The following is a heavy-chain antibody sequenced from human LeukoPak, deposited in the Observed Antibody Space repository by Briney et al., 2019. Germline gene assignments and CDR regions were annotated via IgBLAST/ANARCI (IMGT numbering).Heavy chain of an antibody. CDR3: ANGGSSSWNWFDP. J-gene: IGHJ5*02. CDR1: GFTFSSYG. CDR2: IRYDGSNK. D-gene: IGHD6-13*01. V-gene: IGHV3-30*02. Sequence: GGSLRLSCAASGFTFSSYGMHWVRQAPGKGLEWVAFIRYDGSNKYYADPVKGRFTISRDNSKNTLYLQMNSLRAEDTAVYYCANGGSSSWNWFDPWGQGTLVTVSS.